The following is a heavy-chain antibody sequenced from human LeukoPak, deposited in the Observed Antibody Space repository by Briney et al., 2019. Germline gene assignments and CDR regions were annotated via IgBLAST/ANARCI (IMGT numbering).Heavy chain of an antibody. CDR2: IYTSGST. J-gene: IGHJ5*02. D-gene: IGHD5-12*01. CDR1: GGSLSSGSYY. V-gene: IGHV4-61*02. Sequence: SETLSLTCTVSGGSLSSGSYYGNWIRQPAGKGLEWIGLIYTSGSTNYNPSLKSRVTISVDTSKNQFSLRLSSVTAADTAVYYCASRVEYSGYDLPPAGCCFDPWGQGTLVTVSS. CDR3: ASRVEYSGYDLPPAGCCFDP.